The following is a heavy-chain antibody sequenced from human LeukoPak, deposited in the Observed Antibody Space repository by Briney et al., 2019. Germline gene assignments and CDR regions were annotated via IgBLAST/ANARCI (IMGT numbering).Heavy chain of an antibody. Sequence: ASVKVSCKASGGTFSSYAISWVRQAPGQGLEWVRGIIPIFGTANYAQKFQGRVTITTDESTSTAYMELSSLRSEDTAVYYCARESSTSSGYYSAVDYWGQGTLVTVSS. J-gene: IGHJ4*02. V-gene: IGHV1-69*05. D-gene: IGHD3-22*01. CDR2: IIPIFGTA. CDR1: GGTFSSYA. CDR3: ARESSTSSGYYSAVDY.